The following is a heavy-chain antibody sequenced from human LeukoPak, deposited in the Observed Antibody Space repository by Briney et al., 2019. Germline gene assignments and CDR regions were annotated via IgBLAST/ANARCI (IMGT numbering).Heavy chain of an antibody. J-gene: IGHJ4*02. CDR2: IYHSEST. V-gene: IGHV4-38-2*01. D-gene: IGHD3-10*01. CDR3: ARFGVRGVKIDY. CDR1: GYSISSGYY. Sequence: SETLSLTCAVSGYSISSGYYWGWIRQPPGKGLEWIGSIYHSESTYYNPSLKSRVTISVDTSKNQFSLKLSSVTAADAAVYYCARFGVRGVKIDYWGQGTLVTVSS.